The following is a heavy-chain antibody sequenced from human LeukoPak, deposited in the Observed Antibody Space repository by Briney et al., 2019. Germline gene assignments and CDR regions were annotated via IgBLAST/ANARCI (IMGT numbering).Heavy chain of an antibody. CDR2: ISDSGGDT. J-gene: IGHJ6*02. CDR1: GFTFSSHA. CDR3: AKDGGLDDYGDTHYHAMDV. Sequence: GGSLRLSCAASGFTFSSHAMTWVRQAPGKGLEWVSGISDSGGDTYYTDSVKGRFTISRDNSKNTLYLQMNSLRAEDTALYYCAKDGGLDDYGDTHYHAMDVWGLGTTVTVSS. V-gene: IGHV3-23*01. D-gene: IGHD4-17*01.